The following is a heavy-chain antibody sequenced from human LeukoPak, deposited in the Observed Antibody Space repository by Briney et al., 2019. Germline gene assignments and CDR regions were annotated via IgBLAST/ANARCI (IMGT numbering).Heavy chain of an antibody. CDR2: INYIGST. CDR3: ARPYYYDSSGYWSHGFDI. D-gene: IGHD3-22*01. J-gene: IGHJ3*02. CDR1: GGSISSYH. V-gene: IGHV4-59*08. Sequence: PSETLSLTCTVSGGSISSYHWSWIRQPPGKGLEWIGYINYIGSTNYNPSLKSPVTMSTDTSKNQFSLKLSSVTAADTAVYYCARPYYYDSSGYWSHGFDIWGQGTMVTVSS.